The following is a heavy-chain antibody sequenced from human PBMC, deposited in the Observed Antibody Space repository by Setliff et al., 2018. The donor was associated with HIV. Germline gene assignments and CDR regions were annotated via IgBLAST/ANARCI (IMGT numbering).Heavy chain of an antibody. CDR3: ARVARMHPFDP. V-gene: IGHV4-39*07. J-gene: IGHJ5*02. CDR1: GGSISSSSYY. CDR2: SYYSGST. Sequence: PSETLSLTCTVSGGSISSSSYYWGWIRQPPGKGLEWIGSSYYSGSTDHNPSLKRRVSISLDTSKNQFSLRLNSATAADTAVYYCARVARMHPFDPWGRGALVTVSS.